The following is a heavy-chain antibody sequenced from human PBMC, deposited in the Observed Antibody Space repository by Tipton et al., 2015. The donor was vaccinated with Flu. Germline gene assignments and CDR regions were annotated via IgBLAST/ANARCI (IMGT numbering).Heavy chain of an antibody. V-gene: IGHV3-23*01. J-gene: IGHJ4*02. CDR1: GFTFSSYW. CDR3: AKGRIVTGTTRAGFDS. Sequence: SLRLSCAASGFTFSSYWIHWVRQAPGKGLVWVSTISGSADNTYYTDSVKGRLSVSRDNSKNTLYLQMNSLKVEDTAVYYCAKGRIVTGTTRAGFDSWGQGTVVTVSS. D-gene: IGHD1-7*01. CDR2: ISGSADNT.